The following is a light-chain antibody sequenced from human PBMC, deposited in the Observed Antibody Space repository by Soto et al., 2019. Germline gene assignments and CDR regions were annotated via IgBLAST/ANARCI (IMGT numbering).Light chain of an antibody. J-gene: IGLJ1*01. CDR2: DAN. CDR3: SSYTSNTLYV. V-gene: IGLV2-14*03. Sequence: QSALTQPASVSGSPGQSITISCTRTSSDVGGYNFVSWYQQHPGKAPKLMIYDANLRPSGVSHRFSGSKSGNTASLTISGLQSEDEAAYYCSSYTSNTLYVFGTGTKLTVL. CDR1: SSDVGGYNF.